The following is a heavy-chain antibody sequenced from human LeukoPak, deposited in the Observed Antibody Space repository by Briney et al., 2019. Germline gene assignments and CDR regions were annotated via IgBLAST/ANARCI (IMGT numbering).Heavy chain of an antibody. V-gene: IGHV3-66*01. CDR2: IYSGGNT. Sequence: SGGSLRLSCAASGFTFSSYAMSWVRQAPGKGLEWVSTIYSGGNTYYADSVKGRFTFSRDNSKNTLYLQMNSLRAEDTAVYYCARGEWELFYYFDYWGQGTLVTVSS. CDR3: ARGEWELFYYFDY. J-gene: IGHJ4*02. CDR1: GFTFSSYA. D-gene: IGHD1-26*01.